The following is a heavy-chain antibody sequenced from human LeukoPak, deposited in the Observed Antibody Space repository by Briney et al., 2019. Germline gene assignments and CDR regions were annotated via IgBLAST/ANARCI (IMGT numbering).Heavy chain of an antibody. CDR1: GGTLISYA. CDR2: IIPIFGTA. V-gene: IGHV1-69*13. D-gene: IGHD6-13*01. CDR3: ARDSSSYGSYSSSWYPYDY. J-gene: IGHJ4*02. Sequence: ASVKVSCKASGGTLISYAISWVRQAPGQGLEWMGGIIPIFGTANYAQKFQGRVTITADESTSTAYMELSSLRSEDTAVYYCARDSSSYGSYSSSWYPYDYWGQGTLVTVSS.